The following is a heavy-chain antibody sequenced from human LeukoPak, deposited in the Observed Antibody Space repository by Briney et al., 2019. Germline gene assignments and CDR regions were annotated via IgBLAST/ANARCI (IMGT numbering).Heavy chain of an antibody. CDR3: TREGTYYYDSSGYFYHHYFDY. J-gene: IGHJ4*02. V-gene: IGHV3-49*03. CDR1: GFIFSSHA. CDR2: IRSKAYGGTT. Sequence: PGGSLRLSCAASGFIFSSHAMSWFRQAPGKGLEWVGFIRSKAYGGTTEYAASVKGRFTISRDDSKSIAYLQMNSLKTEDTAVYYCTREGTYYYDSSGYFYHHYFDYWGQGTLVTVSS. D-gene: IGHD3-22*01.